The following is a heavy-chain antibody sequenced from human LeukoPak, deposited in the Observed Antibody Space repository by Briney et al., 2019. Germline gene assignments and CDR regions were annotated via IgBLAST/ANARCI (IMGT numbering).Heavy chain of an antibody. CDR3: ARFRDYDILTAYYVDY. J-gene: IGHJ4*02. D-gene: IGHD3-9*01. Sequence: SETLSLTCAVSGGSVSSTSYYWGCIRQPRRKGLEWMGSMYYTGNTYYSPSLKSRVNISVDRSKNQLSMKLSSVSAADTAVYYCARFRDYDILTAYYVDYWGQGTLVTVSS. CDR2: MYYTGNT. CDR1: GGSVSSTSYY. V-gene: IGHV4-39*01.